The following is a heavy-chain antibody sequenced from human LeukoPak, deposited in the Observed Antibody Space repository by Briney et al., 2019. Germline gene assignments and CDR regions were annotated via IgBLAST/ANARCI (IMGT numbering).Heavy chain of an antibody. CDR1: GGTFSSYA. V-gene: IGHV1-69*04. Sequence: SVKVSCEASGGTFSSYAISWVRQAPGQGLEWMGRIIPILGIANYAQKFQGRVTITADKSTSTAYMELRSLRSEDTAAYYCARGRGDGSAGGDYWGQGTLVTVSS. CDR2: IIPILGIA. CDR3: ARGRGDGSAGGDY. J-gene: IGHJ4*02. D-gene: IGHD5-24*01.